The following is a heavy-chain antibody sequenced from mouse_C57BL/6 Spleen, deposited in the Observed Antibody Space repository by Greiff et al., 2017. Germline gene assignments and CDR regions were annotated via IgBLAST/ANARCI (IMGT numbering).Heavy chain of an antibody. V-gene: IGHV1-53*01. J-gene: IGHJ2*01. Sequence: QVHVMQPGTELVKPGASVKLSCKASGYTFTSYWMHWVKQRPGQGLAWIGNINPSNGGTNYTEKFKSKATLTVDKSSSTAYMQLSRLTSEDSAVYYCAAGDYGGQGTTRTVSS. CDR2: INPSNGGT. CDR3: AAGDY. CDR1: GYTFTSYW.